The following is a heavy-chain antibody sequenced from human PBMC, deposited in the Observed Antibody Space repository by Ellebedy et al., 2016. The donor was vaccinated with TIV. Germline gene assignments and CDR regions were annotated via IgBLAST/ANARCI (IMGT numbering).Heavy chain of an antibody. J-gene: IGHJ4*02. CDR2: ISGSGGTT. D-gene: IGHD6-19*01. CDR3: AKGPCTAMSGSPLDY. Sequence: GGSLRLSXGASGFTFSSYAMSWVRQAPGKGLEWVSAISGSGGTTYYADSVKGRFTISRDNSQNTLYVQMKSLRAEDTAVYYCAKGPCTAMSGSPLDYWGQGTLVTVSS. V-gene: IGHV3-23*01. CDR1: GFTFSSYA.